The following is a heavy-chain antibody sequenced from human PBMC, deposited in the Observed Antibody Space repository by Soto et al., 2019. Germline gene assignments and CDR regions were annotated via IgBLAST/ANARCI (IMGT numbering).Heavy chain of an antibody. D-gene: IGHD6-19*01. Sequence: SETLSLTCTVSGGSISSYLWTWLRQPPGRGLECIAYIDDSGTTTYSPSLRSRVTISVDTSTNQFSLNLKSVTAADTAVYYCARGGSSGWYLDYWGLGTLVTVSS. J-gene: IGHJ4*02. CDR3: ARGGSSGWYLDY. V-gene: IGHV4-59*01. CDR1: GGSISSYL. CDR2: IDDSGTT.